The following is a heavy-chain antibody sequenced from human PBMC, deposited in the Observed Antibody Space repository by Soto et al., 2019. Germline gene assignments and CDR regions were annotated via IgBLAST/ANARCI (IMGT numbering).Heavy chain of an antibody. Sequence: GAPVKVTCKDSRYTHADLSMHWLRQSPGKGLEWMGGFDPEDGETIYAQKFQGRVTMTEDTSTDTAYMELSSLRSEDTAVYYCATVSHYDFWRGYSPWGQGTLVTVSS. CDR1: RYTHADLS. J-gene: IGHJ4*02. D-gene: IGHD3-3*01. CDR3: ATVSHYDFWRGYSP. V-gene: IGHV1-24*01. CDR2: FDPEDGET.